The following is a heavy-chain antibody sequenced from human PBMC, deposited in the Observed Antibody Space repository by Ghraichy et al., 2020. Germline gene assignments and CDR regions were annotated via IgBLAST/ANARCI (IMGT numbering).Heavy chain of an antibody. D-gene: IGHD2-21*02. Sequence: ASVKVSCKASGYTFTGYYMHWVRQAPGQGLEWMGWINPNSGGTNYAQKFQGRVTMTRDTSISTAYMELSRLRSDDTAVYYCARGIVGHVVVTATTFQHWGQGTLVTVSS. V-gene: IGHV1-2*02. CDR3: ARGIVGHVVVTATTFQH. CDR2: INPNSGGT. CDR1: GYTFTGYY. J-gene: IGHJ1*01.